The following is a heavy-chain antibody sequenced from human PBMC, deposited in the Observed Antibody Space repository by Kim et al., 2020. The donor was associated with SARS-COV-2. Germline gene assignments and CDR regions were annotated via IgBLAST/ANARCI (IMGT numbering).Heavy chain of an antibody. J-gene: IGHJ4*02. Sequence: ASVKVSCKASGYTFTSYAMKWVRQAPGQGLEWMGWINTNTGNTTYALGFPGRFVLSLDTSVSTAYLQISSLKAEDTAVYYCARLSWRTFDYWGQGTLVTVSS. CDR3: ARLSWRTFDY. V-gene: IGHV7-4-1*02. CDR2: INTNTGNT. CDR1: GYTFTSYA. D-gene: IGHD3-10*01.